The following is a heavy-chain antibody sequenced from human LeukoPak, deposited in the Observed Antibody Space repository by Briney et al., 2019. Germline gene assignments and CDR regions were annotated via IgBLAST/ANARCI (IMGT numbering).Heavy chain of an antibody. CDR1: GGTFSSYA. J-gene: IGHJ4*02. Sequence: ASVKVSCKASGGTFSSYAISWVRQAPRQGLEWMGRIIPILGIANYAQKFQGRVTITADKSTSTAYMELSSLRSEDTAVYYCARAKREYYDSSGYYLDYWGQGTLVTVSS. CDR3: ARAKREYYDSSGYYLDY. D-gene: IGHD3-22*01. CDR2: IIPILGIA. V-gene: IGHV1-69*04.